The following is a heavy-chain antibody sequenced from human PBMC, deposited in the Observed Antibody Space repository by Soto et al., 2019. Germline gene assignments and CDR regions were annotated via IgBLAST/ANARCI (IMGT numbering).Heavy chain of an antibody. V-gene: IGHV4-39*07. CDR1: GGSISSSSYY. J-gene: IGHJ5*02. CDR2: IYHGGST. Sequence: SETLSLTCTVSGGSISSSSYYWGWLLQPPWKGLEWIGSIYHGGSTYYNPSLNSRVTLSIDMTNNQVSLILNSVTAADTAVYYCARVGPWVPYYYDSSPYTFENWFDPWGQGTLVTVSS. D-gene: IGHD3-22*01. CDR3: ARVGPWVPYYYDSSPYTFENWFDP.